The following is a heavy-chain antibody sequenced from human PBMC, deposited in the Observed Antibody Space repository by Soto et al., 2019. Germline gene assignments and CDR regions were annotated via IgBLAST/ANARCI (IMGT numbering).Heavy chain of an antibody. V-gene: IGHV1-18*04. D-gene: IGHD2-15*01. CDR2: ISAYNGNT. J-gene: IGHJ4*02. Sequence: ASVKVSCKASGYTFTSYGISWVRQAPGQGLEWMGWISAYNGNTNYAQKLQGRVTMTTDTSTSTAYMELRSLRSDDTAAYYCARGGVDCSGGSCYSDNLDYWGQGTLVTVSS. CDR1: GYTFTSYG. CDR3: ARGGVDCSGGSCYSDNLDY.